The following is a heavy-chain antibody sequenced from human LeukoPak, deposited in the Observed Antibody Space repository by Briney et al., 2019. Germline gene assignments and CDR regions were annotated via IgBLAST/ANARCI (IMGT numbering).Heavy chain of an antibody. D-gene: IGHD1-26*01. Sequence: ASVKVSCKASGYTFTGYYMHWVRQAPGQGLEWMGWINPNSGGTNYAQKLQGRVTMTTDTSTSTAYMELRSLRSDDTAVYYCARVVGATFAFDIWGQGTMVTVSS. J-gene: IGHJ3*02. CDR3: ARVVGATFAFDI. CDR2: INPNSGGT. CDR1: GYTFTGYY. V-gene: IGHV1-2*02.